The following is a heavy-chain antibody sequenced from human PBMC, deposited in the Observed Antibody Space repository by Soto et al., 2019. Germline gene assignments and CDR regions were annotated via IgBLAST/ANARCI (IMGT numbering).Heavy chain of an antibody. CDR2: MNPNSGNT. CDR3: ARGRRLDFWSGLYYFDY. CDR1: GYPFPSYD. D-gene: IGHD3-3*01. Sequence: ASVKVSCKASGYPFPSYDINWVRQATGQGFEWMGWMNPNSGNTGYAQKFQGRVTMTRNTSISTAYMELSSLRSEDTAVYYCARGRRLDFWSGLYYFDYWGQGTLVTVSS. V-gene: IGHV1-8*01. J-gene: IGHJ4*02.